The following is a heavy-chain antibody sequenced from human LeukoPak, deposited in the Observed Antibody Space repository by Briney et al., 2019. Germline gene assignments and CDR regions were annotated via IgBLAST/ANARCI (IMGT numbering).Heavy chain of an antibody. Sequence: GGSLRLSCAVSGVTFSNYAMSWVRQAPGKGLEWVSAISGSGGSTYHADSVKGRFTISRDNSKNTLYLQMNSLRAEDTAVYYCAKKLGYNYGRYYFDYWGQGTLVTVSS. D-gene: IGHD5-18*01. CDR2: ISGSGGST. J-gene: IGHJ4*02. V-gene: IGHV3-23*01. CDR1: GVTFSNYA. CDR3: AKKLGYNYGRYYFDY.